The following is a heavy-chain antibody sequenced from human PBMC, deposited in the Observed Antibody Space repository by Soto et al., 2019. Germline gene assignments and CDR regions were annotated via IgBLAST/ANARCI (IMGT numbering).Heavy chain of an antibody. V-gene: IGHV3-30*18. CDR3: AKDIQWMTTVTTNAFDI. Sequence: QVQLVESGGGVVQPGRSLRLSCAASGFTFSSYGMHWVRQAPGKGLEWVAVISYDGSNKYYADSVKGRFTISRDNSKNTLYLKMNSLRAEDTAVYYCAKDIQWMTTVTTNAFDIWGQGTMVTVSS. J-gene: IGHJ3*02. D-gene: IGHD4-17*01. CDR1: GFTFSSYG. CDR2: ISYDGSNK.